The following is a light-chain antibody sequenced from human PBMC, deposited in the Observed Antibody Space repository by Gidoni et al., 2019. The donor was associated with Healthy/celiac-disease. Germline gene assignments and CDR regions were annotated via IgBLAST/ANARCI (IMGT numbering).Light chain of an antibody. CDR1: SSDVGAYNY. CDR2: EVS. Sequence: QSALTPPASVSGSPGQSITISCTGTSSDVGAYNYVSWYQQHPGKAPKLMIYEVSNRPSGVSNRFSGSKSGNTASLTISGLQAEDETDYYCSSYTSSSTLVFGTGTKVTVL. J-gene: IGLJ1*01. V-gene: IGLV2-14*01. CDR3: SSYTSSSTLV.